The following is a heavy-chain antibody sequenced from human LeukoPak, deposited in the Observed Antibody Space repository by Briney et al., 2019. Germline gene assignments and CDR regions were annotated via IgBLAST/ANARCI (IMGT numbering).Heavy chain of an antibody. Sequence: GGSLRLSCAASGFTFKNYAMSWVRQAPGKGLERVSAIGDTDADGKYAHSVKGRFTISRDNSRNTLYLHLNSLRVEDTAIYYCGRDWKLDYWGQGTLVTVSS. CDR1: GFTFKNYA. J-gene: IGHJ4*02. V-gene: IGHV3-23*01. CDR3: GRDWKLDY. D-gene: IGHD1-1*01. CDR2: IGDTDADG.